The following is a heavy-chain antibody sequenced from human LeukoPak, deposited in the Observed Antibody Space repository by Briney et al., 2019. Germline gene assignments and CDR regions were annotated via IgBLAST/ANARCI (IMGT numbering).Heavy chain of an antibody. Sequence: ASVTVSCKASGYTFTSYDINWVRQATGQGLEWMGWMNPNSGNTGYAQKFQGRVTMTRNTSISTAYMELSSLRSEDTAVYYCARGPYSIVVVPDEIYYYYGMDVWGQGTTVTVSS. D-gene: IGHD2-2*01. CDR2: MNPNSGNT. J-gene: IGHJ6*02. CDR1: GYTFTSYD. V-gene: IGHV1-8*01. CDR3: ARGPYSIVVVPDEIYYYYGMDV.